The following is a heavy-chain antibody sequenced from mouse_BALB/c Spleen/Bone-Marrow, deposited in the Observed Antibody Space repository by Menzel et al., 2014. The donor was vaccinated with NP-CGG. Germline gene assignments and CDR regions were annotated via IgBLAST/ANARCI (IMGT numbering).Heavy chain of an antibody. CDR3: ARKDRLGGAMDY. V-gene: IGHV1S34*01. D-gene: IGHD3-2*01. J-gene: IGHJ4*01. CDR2: ISCYNGAT. Sequence: LVKTGASVKISCKTSGYSFTEYYIHWVKRSHGKSLEWIGYISCYNGATSYNQKFKDKATFTIGTSSSTAYMQLNSLTSEDSAVYYCARKDRLGGAMDYWGQGTSVTVSS. CDR1: GYSFTEYY.